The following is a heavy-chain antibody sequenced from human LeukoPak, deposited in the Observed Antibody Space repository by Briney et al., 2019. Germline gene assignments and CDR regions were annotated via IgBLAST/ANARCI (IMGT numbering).Heavy chain of an antibody. CDR3: ASVSVWELATHTGGSFDY. J-gene: IGHJ4*02. CDR1: GGLISRIEYY. CDR2: IYHTGTT. Sequence: SQTLSLTCTVSGGLISRIEYYWGWVRRSPVKGLEWLGHIYHTGTTLYSPHLNNRLTVSVDSSKNQFSLTLNSVTAADTAVYYCASVSVWELATHTGGSFDYWGRGILVTVSS. D-gene: IGHD1-26*01. V-gene: IGHV4-30-4*01.